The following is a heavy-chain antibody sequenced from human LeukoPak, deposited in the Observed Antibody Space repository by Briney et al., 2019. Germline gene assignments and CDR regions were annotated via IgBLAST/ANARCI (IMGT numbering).Heavy chain of an antibody. CDR2: INPNSGGT. Sequence: ASVKVSCKPSGYTFTDYYMHWVRQAPGQGLEWVGWINPNSGGTNYAQKFQGRVTMTRDTSISRAYMELSRLRSDDTAVYYCARDRTLAGVDYWGQGTLVTVSS. CDR3: ARDRTLAGVDY. V-gene: IGHV1-2*02. D-gene: IGHD1-7*01. CDR1: GYTFTDYY. J-gene: IGHJ4*02.